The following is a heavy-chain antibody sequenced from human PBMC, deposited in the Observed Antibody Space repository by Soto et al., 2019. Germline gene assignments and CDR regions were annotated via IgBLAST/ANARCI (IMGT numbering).Heavy chain of an antibody. J-gene: IGHJ3*02. CDR3: ARDKPDDYDSFGNSHVGDVFDI. Sequence: QVQLVQSGAEVKKPGASLKVSCNASGYDFTRHGIQWVRQAPGQRLEWMGWINSGNGNTKYSQKFHGRVTFTRDTSANAVYMEMSSLTSEDTAVYYCARDKPDDYDSFGNSHVGDVFDIWGQGTMVTVSS. D-gene: IGHD3-22*01. V-gene: IGHV1-3*01. CDR2: INSGNGNT. CDR1: GYDFTRHG.